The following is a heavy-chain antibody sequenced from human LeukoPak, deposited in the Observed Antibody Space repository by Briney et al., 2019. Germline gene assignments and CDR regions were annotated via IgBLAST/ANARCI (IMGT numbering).Heavy chain of an antibody. V-gene: IGHV4-59*01. CDR2: IYNGEST. CDR3: ARDAPYVWGSYRPFDY. J-gene: IGHJ4*02. D-gene: IGHD3-16*02. CDR1: GASISRDY. Sequence: SETLSLTCTVSGASISRDYWTWIRQTPGKGLGWIGYIYNGESTTHSPSLNSRVTIPLDTSNNQVSLRLTSVTAADTAVYYCARDAPYVWGSYRPFDYWGQGTLVTVSS.